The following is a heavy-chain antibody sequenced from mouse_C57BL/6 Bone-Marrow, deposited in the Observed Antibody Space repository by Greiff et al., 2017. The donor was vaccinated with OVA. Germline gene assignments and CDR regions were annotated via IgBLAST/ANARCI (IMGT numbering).Heavy chain of an antibody. J-gene: IGHJ4*01. Sequence: VQLQESGAELVRPGASVTLSCKASGYTFTDYEMHWVKQTPVHGLEWIGAIDPETGGTAYNQKFKGKATLTADKSSSTAYMELRSLTSEDSAVYYCTYDGPDMGYWGQGTSVTVSA. CDR3: TYDGPDMGY. V-gene: IGHV1-15*01. CDR2: IDPETGGT. CDR1: GYTFTDYE. D-gene: IGHD2-3*01.